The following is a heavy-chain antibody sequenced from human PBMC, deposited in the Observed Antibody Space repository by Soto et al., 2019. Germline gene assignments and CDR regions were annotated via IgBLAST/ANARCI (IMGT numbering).Heavy chain of an antibody. CDR2: INPNSGGT. CDR1: GYTFTGYY. CDR3: XXXYPDGDYYYYGMDV. J-gene: IGHJ6*02. V-gene: IGHV1-2*02. Sequence: QVQLVQSGAEVKKPGASVKVSCKASGYTFTGYYMHWVRQAPGQGLEWMGWINPNSGGTNYAQKFQGRVTMTRDTSISTVYMELSRLRSDDTXXXXXXXXYPDGDYYYYGMDVWGQGTTVTVS. D-gene: IGHD3-16*01.